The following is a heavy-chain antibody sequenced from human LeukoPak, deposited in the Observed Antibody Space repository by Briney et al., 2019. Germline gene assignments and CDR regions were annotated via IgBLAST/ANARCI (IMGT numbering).Heavy chain of an antibody. CDR2: VVGAGTTT. CDR3: AKARLSTGWAYNDY. J-gene: IGHJ4*02. Sequence: GGSLRLSCAASGFTFVNYGMSWVRQAPGKGLEWVSAVVGAGTTTFYADSVKGRFTISRDNSKNTVYLQINSLRAGDTAVYYCAKARLSTGWAYNDYWGQGTLVTVSS. D-gene: IGHD6-19*01. V-gene: IGHV3-23*01. CDR1: GFTFVNYG.